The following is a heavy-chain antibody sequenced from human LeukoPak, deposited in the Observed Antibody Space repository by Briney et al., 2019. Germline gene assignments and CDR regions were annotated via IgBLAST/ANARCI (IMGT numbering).Heavy chain of an antibody. CDR2: IYYSGST. Sequence: SQTLSLTCTVSGGSISSGGYYWSWIRQHPGKGLERIGYIYYSGSTYYNPSLKRRFTISVDTSKNQFSLKLSSVTAADTAVYYCARDNRATVVTSGLRYYYYGMDVWGQGTTVTVSS. CDR3: ARDNRATVVTSGLRYYYYGMDV. CDR1: GGSISSGGYY. J-gene: IGHJ6*02. V-gene: IGHV4-31*03. D-gene: IGHD4-23*01.